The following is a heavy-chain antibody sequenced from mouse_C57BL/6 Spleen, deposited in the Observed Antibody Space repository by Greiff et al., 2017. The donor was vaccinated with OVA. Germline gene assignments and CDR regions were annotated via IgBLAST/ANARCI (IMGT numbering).Heavy chain of an antibody. D-gene: IGHD2-4*01. Sequence: QVQLQQPGAELVKPGASVKLSCKASGYTFTSYWMQWVKQRPGQGLEWIGEIDPSDSYTNSNQKFKGKATLTVDTSSSTAYMQLSSLTSEDSAVYYGARRAYDYDDAMDYWGQGTSVTVSS. J-gene: IGHJ4*01. CDR2: IDPSDSYT. CDR3: ARRAYDYDDAMDY. V-gene: IGHV1-50*01. CDR1: GYTFTSYW.